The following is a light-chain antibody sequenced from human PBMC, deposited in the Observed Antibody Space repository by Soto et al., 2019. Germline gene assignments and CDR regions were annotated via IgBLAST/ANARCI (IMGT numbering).Light chain of an antibody. V-gene: IGKV3-11*01. CDR1: QSVTNN. CDR2: DAS. CDR3: QQRSNWPPRT. Sequence: EIVMTQSPATLSVSPGERATLSCRASQSVTNNLAWYQQKPGRSPRLLIYDASNRATGIPARFSGSGSGTDFTLTISSLEPEDFAVYYCQQRSNWPPRTFGQGTKVDIK. J-gene: IGKJ1*01.